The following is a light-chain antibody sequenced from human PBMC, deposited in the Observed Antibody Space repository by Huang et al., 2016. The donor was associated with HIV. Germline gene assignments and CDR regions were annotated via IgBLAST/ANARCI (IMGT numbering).Light chain of an antibody. CDR1: QSVSSY. CDR3: QQYGSSSWT. CDR2: GAS. J-gene: IGKJ1*01. Sequence: EIVLTQSPGTVSLSPGERATLSCRASQSVSSYLAWYQQKSGQAPRRVIFGASNRDTGIPDRFSGSGSGTDFTLTISRLDPDDFAVYYCQQYGSSSWTFGQGTRVEIK. V-gene: IGKV3-20*01.